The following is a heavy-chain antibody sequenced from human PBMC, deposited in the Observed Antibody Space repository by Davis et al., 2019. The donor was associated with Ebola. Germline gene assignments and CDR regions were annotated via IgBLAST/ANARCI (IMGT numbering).Heavy chain of an antibody. D-gene: IGHD2-15*01. CDR1: GFTFSTYS. V-gene: IGHV3-21*01. J-gene: IGHJ5*02. CDR2: ISSSNIYI. CDR3: ARDLGYCSGGSCYSSGWFDP. Sequence: GESLKISCAASGFTFSTYSMNWVRQAPGKGLEWVSSISSSNIYIYYADSVKGRLTISRDNAKNSLYLQMNSLRDEDTAVYYCARDLGYCSGGSCYSSGWFDPWGQGTLVTVSS.